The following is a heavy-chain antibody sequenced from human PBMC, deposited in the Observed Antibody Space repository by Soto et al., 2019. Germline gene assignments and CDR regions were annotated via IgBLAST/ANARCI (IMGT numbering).Heavy chain of an antibody. CDR1: GGSISSGDYY. J-gene: IGHJ5*02. CDR3: ATLPPGYNWFDP. V-gene: IGHV4-30-4*01. Sequence: SETLSLTCTVSGGSISSGDYYWSWIRQPPGKGLEWIGYIYYSGSTYYNPSLKSRVTISVDTSKNQFSLKLSSVTAAGTAVYYCATLPPGYNWFDPWGQGTLVTVSS. CDR2: IYYSGST.